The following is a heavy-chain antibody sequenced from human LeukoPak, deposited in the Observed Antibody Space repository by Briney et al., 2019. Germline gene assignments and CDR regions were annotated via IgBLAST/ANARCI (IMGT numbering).Heavy chain of an antibody. CDR1: GFTFSTFA. D-gene: IGHD4-17*01. V-gene: IGHV3-23*01. Sequence: GGSLRLSCAASGFTFSTFAMTPVRQAPGKGLEWVSSITGTHYTTYNTDSVKGRFTISRDNSKNTLYLQMNSLRADDTAVYYCTKDPNGDYVGAFDPWGQGTLVTVSS. CDR3: TKDPNGDYVGAFDP. CDR2: ITGTHYTT. J-gene: IGHJ5*02.